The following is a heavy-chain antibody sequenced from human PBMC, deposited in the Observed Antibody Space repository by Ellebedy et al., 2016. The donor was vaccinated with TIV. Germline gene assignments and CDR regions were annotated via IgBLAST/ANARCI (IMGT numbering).Heavy chain of an antibody. CDR2: ITGGCGGT. D-gene: IGHD6-19*01. CDR3: AKIVRQSSGWSTGVDH. CDR1: GFTFSRHA. Sequence: PGGSLRLSCAASGFTFSRHAMSWVRQAPGKGLEWVSAITGGCGGTYYIASVKGRFTISRDNYKNILDLEMNSLTAEDTAVYFCAKIVRQSSGWSTGVDHWGQGTLVTVSS. J-gene: IGHJ5*02. V-gene: IGHV3-23*01.